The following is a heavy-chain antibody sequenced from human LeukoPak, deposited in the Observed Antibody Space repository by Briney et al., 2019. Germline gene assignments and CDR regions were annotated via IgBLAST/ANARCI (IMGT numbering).Heavy chain of an antibody. D-gene: IGHD3-22*01. V-gene: IGHV1-24*01. CDR3: ARDESYYYDSSGYYEWFDP. CDR2: FDPEDGET. CDR1: GYTLTELS. J-gene: IGHJ5*02. Sequence: ASVKVSCKVSGYTLTELSMHWVRQAPGKGLEWMGGFDPEDGETIYAQKFQGRVTMTEDTSTDTAYMELSSLRSEDTAVYYCARDESYYYDSSGYYEWFDPWGQGTLVTVSS.